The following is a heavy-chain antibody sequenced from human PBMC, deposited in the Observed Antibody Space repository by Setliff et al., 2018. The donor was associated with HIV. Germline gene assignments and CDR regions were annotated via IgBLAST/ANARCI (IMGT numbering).Heavy chain of an antibody. CDR2: IHDSGST. D-gene: IGHD2-8*02. J-gene: IGHJ4*02. CDR3: ARGLTYPHETTGFFPRSYYFDY. V-gene: IGHV4-31*03. CDR1: GGSISSGPSY. Sequence: SETLSLTCTVSGGSISSGPSYWSWIRQYPGKGLEWIGYIHDSGSTYSNPSLKSRVTMSVDTSKSQFSLELTSVTAADTAVYFCARGLTYPHETTGFFPRSYYFDYWGQGTLVTVSS.